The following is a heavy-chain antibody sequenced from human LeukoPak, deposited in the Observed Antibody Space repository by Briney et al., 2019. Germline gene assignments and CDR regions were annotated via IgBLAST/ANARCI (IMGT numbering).Heavy chain of an antibody. CDR1: GASISSSN. CDR2: ITFSGGT. J-gene: IGHJ5*02. V-gene: IGHV4-59*01. D-gene: IGHD2-8*01. CDR3: ARDSVYATNWYDP. Sequence: SETLSLTCTVSGASISSSNWNWIRQAPGKGLEWIGYITFSGGTNYHPSLGSRVTISLDMSKNQFCLKLTSVTAADTAIYYCARDSVYATNWYDPWGQGTLVTVSS.